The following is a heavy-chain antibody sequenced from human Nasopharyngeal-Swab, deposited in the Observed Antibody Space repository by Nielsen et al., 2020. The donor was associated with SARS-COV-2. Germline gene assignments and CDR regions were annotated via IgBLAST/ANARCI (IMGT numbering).Heavy chain of an antibody. V-gene: IGHV3-74*01. D-gene: IGHD1-26*01. CDR3: AKDALVGATGYYYYMDV. Sequence: GESLKISCVASGFTFSNYWMHWVRQAPGKGLVWVSRIKTDGSRTVYADSVRGRFTISRDNVKNTLYMEMNSLRADDTAVYYCAKDALVGATGYYYYMDVWGKGTTVTVSS. CDR2: IKTDGSRT. CDR1: GFTFSNYW. J-gene: IGHJ6*03.